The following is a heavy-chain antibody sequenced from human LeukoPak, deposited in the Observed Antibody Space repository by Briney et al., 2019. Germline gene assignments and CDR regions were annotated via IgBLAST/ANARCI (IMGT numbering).Heavy chain of an antibody. J-gene: IGHJ3*02. CDR3: AILLRGYSYGSLDAFDI. Sequence: SETLSLTCTVSDYSFSSAYYWGWIRQPPGKGLEWIGSIYHSGSTYYNPSLKSRVTISVDTSKNQFSLKLSSVTAADTAVYYCAILLRGYSYGSLDAFDIWGQGTMVTVSS. V-gene: IGHV4-38-2*02. D-gene: IGHD5-18*01. CDR1: DYSFSSAYY. CDR2: IYHSGST.